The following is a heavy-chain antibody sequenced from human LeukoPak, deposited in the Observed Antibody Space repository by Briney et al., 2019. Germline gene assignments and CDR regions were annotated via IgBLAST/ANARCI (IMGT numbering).Heavy chain of an antibody. Sequence: PGGSLRLSCAASGFTFSSYWMSWVRQAPGKGLEWVANIKKDGSEKYYVDSEKGRFTISRDNAKTSLYLQMNSLRAEDTAVYYCARHLSGVTGYTYGRGIDYWGQGTLVTVSS. V-gene: IGHV3-7*01. CDR2: IKKDGSEK. J-gene: IGHJ4*02. CDR1: GFTFSSYW. CDR3: ARHLSGVTGYTYGRGIDY. D-gene: IGHD5-18*01.